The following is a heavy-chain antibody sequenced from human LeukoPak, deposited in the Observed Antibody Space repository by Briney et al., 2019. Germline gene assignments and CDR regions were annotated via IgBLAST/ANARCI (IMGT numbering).Heavy chain of an antibody. CDR3: ARCTTGKTFGSLREIKKSREIDY. CDR2: ISSSSSYI. D-gene: IGHD1-1*01. J-gene: IGHJ4*02. CDR1: GFTFSSYS. V-gene: IGHV3-21*01. Sequence: GGSLRLSCAASGFTFSSYSMNWVRQAPGKGLEWVSSISSSSSYIYYADSVRGRFTISRDNAKNSLFLQMDSLRGEDTAVYYCARCTTGKTFGSLREIKKSREIDYWGQGTLVTVSS.